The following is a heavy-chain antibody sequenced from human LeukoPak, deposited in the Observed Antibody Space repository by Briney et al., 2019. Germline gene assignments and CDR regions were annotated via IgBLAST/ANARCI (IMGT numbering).Heavy chain of an antibody. V-gene: IGHV1-2*06. CDR3: ARGQQLDDFEN. D-gene: IGHD6-13*01. Sequence: ASVEVSCKASGYTFTGYYMHWVRQVPGQGLEWMGRINPNSGGTNYAQKFQGRVTMTRDTSINTGYMELSRLRSDDTAVYYCARGQQLDDFENWGQGTLVTVSS. J-gene: IGHJ4*02. CDR2: INPNSGGT. CDR1: GYTFTGYY.